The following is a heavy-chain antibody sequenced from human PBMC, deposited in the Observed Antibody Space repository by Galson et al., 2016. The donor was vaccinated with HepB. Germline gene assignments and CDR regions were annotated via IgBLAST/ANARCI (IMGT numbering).Heavy chain of an antibody. CDR1: GSTFRHYG. CDR3: TRVPNYDYVWVSYRYGYYHGMDV. V-gene: IGHV1-18*01. J-gene: IGHJ6*02. Sequence: SVPVSCQASGSTFRHYGITWVRQAPGQGPEWMGWISGYSGNTKYAQKFQARVTMTTDTSTTTAYMELRSLRSDDTAVYYCTRVPNYDYVWVSYRYGYYHGMDVWGQGTTVTVSS. CDR2: ISGYSGNT. D-gene: IGHD3-16*02.